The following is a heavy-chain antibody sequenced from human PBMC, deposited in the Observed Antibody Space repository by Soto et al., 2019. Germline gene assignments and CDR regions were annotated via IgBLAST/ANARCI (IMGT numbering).Heavy chain of an antibody. CDR1: GFTFSSYA. CDR3: AKGGEELRPNYTYYMDV. CDR2: ISGSGGST. Sequence: PGGSLRLSCAASGFTFSSYAMSWVRQAPGKGLEWVSAISGSGGSTYYADSVKGRFSISRDNSKNTLYLQMNSLRAEDTAVYYRAKGGEELRPNYTYYMDVGGKGTTVPASS. V-gene: IGHV3-23*01. D-gene: IGHD3-16*01. J-gene: IGHJ6*03.